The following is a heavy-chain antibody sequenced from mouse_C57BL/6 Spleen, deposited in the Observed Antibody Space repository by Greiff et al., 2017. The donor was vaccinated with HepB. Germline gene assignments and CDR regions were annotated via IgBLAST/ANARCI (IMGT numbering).Heavy chain of an antibody. CDR3: ARERAGITRYFDV. J-gene: IGHJ1*03. V-gene: IGHV5-16*01. CDR1: GFTFSDYY. D-gene: IGHD2-4*01. Sequence: VQLKESEGGLVQPGSSMKLSCTASGFTFSDYYMAWVRQVPEKGLEWVANINYDGSSTYYLDSLKSRFIISRDNAKNILYLQMSSLKSEDTATYYCARERAGITRYFDVWGTGTTVTVSS. CDR2: INYDGSST.